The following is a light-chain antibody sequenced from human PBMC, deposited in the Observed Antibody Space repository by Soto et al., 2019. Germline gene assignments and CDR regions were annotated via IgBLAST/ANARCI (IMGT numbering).Light chain of an antibody. CDR3: QLRSNWPSIT. Sequence: EIVLTQSPATLSLSPWERATLSCRSSQSVSSYLAWYQQKPGQAPRLLIYDASNRATGIPARFSGSGSGTDFTLTINILEPEDFAVYYCQLRSNWPSITFGQGTRLAI. CDR1: QSVSSY. V-gene: IGKV3-11*01. J-gene: IGKJ5*01. CDR2: DAS.